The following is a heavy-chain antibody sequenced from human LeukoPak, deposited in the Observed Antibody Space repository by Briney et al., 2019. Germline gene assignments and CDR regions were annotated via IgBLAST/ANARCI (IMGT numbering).Heavy chain of an antibody. J-gene: IGHJ4*02. CDR2: VSGGGFDT. CDR1: GFTLSNYV. Sequence: GGSLRLSCIASGFTLSNYVMSWVRQAPGKGLEWVSGVSGGGFDTYYTDSVKGRFTISRDNSKNMVYLQMNSLRAEDTAVYYCTRRAGGNLYDLDNWGQGTLVTVSS. CDR3: TRRAGGNLYDLDN. V-gene: IGHV3-23*01. D-gene: IGHD2-8*02.